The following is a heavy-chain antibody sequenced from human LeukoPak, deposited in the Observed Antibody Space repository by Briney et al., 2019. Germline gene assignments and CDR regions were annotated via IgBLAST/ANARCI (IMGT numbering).Heavy chain of an antibody. CDR2: ISSGSSTV. J-gene: IGHJ3*02. V-gene: IGHV3-48*01. Sequence: GGSLRLSCAASGFTFSSYSMNWVRQAPGKGLEWFSYISSGSSTVYYADSVKGRFTISRDNAKNSLYVQMNSLRAEDTAVYYCASSTTSRAFDMWGQGTMVTVSS. CDR1: GFTFSSYS. D-gene: IGHD1-1*01. CDR3: ASSTTSRAFDM.